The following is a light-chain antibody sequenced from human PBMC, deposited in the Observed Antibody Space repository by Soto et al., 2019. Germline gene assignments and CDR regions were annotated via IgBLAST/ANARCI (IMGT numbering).Light chain of an antibody. CDR3: QHSST. CDR1: QSVSSSY. CDR2: CAS. Sequence: EIVWTQSPGTLSLSPGERATLSCRASQSVSSSYLAWYQQKPGKAPRLLIYCASSRATDIPDRFRGSGSGTDFTLNISRLETEDFAVYYCQHSSTFGQGTKVEIK. J-gene: IGKJ1*01. V-gene: IGKV3-20*01.